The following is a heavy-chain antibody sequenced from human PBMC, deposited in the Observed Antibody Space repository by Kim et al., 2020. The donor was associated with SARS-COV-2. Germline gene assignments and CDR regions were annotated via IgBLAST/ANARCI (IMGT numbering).Heavy chain of an antibody. J-gene: IGHJ4*02. Sequence: VSVKVSCKASGYTFTTYGISWVRQAPGQGLEWMGWISAYNGNTNYAQKLQGRVTMTTDTSTSTAYMELRSLRSDDTAVYYCARDPGQQWLVLQLNYWGQGTLVTVSS. D-gene: IGHD6-19*01. CDR1: GYTFTTYG. CDR2: ISAYNGNT. CDR3: ARDPGQQWLVLQLNY. V-gene: IGHV1-18*01.